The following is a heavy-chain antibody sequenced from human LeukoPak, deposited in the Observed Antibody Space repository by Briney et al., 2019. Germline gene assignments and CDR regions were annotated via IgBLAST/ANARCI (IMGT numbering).Heavy chain of an antibody. CDR2: ICGSGAST. D-gene: IGHD5-12*01. CDR1: GFTFSTYA. CDR3: AKAISEYGGYDHYFDS. V-gene: IGHV3-23*01. J-gene: IGHJ4*02. Sequence: GRCLRLSCAASGFTFSTYAMSWVRPAPGKGAQWGSSICGSGASTYYAVSVKGRFTISRDNSKKTLYMQMSSLRAEDTAAYYCAKAISEYGGYDHYFDSWGQGTLVTVSS.